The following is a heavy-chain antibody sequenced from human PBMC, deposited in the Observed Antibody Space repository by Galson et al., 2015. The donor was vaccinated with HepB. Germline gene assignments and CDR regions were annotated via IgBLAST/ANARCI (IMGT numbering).Heavy chain of an antibody. CDR2: IWYDGSNK. V-gene: IGHV3-33*01. CDR3: AREGWEYCSGGSCYASYGVKGRVLAHFDY. D-gene: IGHD2-15*01. CDR1: GFTFSSYG. J-gene: IGHJ4*02. Sequence: SLRLSCAASGFTFSSYGMHWVRQAPGKGLEWVAVIWYDGSNKYYADSVKGRFTISRDNSKNTLYLQMNSLRAEDTAVYYCAREGWEYCSGGSCYASYGVKGRVLAHFDYWGQGTLVTVSS.